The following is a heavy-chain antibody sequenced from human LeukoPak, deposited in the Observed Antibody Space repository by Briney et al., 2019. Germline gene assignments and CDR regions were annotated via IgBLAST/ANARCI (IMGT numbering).Heavy chain of an antibody. Sequence: SDPLSLTCSLSVGCISSYYCSCIRHPTGKGRECIGYIYSSGSTNYNPSLKSRVTISVDTSKNQFYLKLSSVTAADTAVYYCARDNGPTDDFEIWGTGTMVTASS. CDR3: ARDNGPTDDFEI. CDR2: IYSSGST. J-gene: IGHJ3*02. CDR1: VGCISSYY. V-gene: IGHV4-59*13.